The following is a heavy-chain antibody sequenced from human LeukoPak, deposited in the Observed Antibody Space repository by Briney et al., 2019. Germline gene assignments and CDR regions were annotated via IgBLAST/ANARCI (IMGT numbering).Heavy chain of an antibody. CDR2: IYPGDSDT. CDR3: ARGAPSGSGNYLDF. J-gene: IGHJ4*02. V-gene: IGHV5-51*01. Sequence: GESLKISCKGSGYTFTSYWIGWVCQMPGKGLEWMGLIYPGDSDTRYSPSFQGQVTISADKSISTAFLQWSSLKASDTAMYHCARGAPSGSGNYLDFRGQGTLVTVSS. CDR1: GYTFTSYW. D-gene: IGHD3-10*01.